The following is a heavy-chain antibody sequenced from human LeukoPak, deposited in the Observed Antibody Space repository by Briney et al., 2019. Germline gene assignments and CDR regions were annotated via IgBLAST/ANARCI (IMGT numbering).Heavy chain of an antibody. CDR3: ARHTRGLGY. V-gene: IGHV4-39*01. J-gene: IGHJ4*02. D-gene: IGHD5-12*01. CDR1: GGSISSSDYY. Sequence: SETLSLTCTVSGGSISSSDYYWGWIRQPPGKGLEWIGTIYYSGSTYYNPSLKSRVTISVDTSKNQFSLKLNSVTAADTAVYYCARHTRGLGYWGQGALVTVSS. CDR2: IYYSGST.